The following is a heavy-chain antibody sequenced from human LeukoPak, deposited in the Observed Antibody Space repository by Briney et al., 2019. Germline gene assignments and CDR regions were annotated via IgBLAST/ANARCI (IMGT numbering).Heavy chain of an antibody. CDR3: ARHPYDSSRFIDY. D-gene: IGHD3-16*01. V-gene: IGHV3-53*01. Sequence: GGSLRLSCAASGFTVSSNYMSWVRQTPGKGPEWVSVIYSDGSTYYADSVKGRFTISRDNSKNTLYLQMNSLRAEDTAVYYCARHPYDSSRFIDYWGQGTLVTVSP. CDR2: IYSDGST. J-gene: IGHJ4*02. CDR1: GFTVSSNY.